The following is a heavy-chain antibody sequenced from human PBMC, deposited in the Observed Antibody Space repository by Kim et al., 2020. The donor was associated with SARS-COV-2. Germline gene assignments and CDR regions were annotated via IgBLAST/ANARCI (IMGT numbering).Heavy chain of an antibody. CDR1: GFTLTNYP. CDR2: ISDGGGST. Sequence: GGSLRLSCTVSGFTLTNYPVNWVRQAPGKGLEWVSSISDGGGSTSYADSVKGRFTISRDNSKNTVYLQMNGLRAEDTAVYYCARGQVDITMVLVAFFSSRHCFDYWGQGTLVTVSS. J-gene: IGHJ4*02. CDR3: ARGQVDITMVLVAFFSSRHCFDY. D-gene: IGHD3-10*01. V-gene: IGHV3-23*01.